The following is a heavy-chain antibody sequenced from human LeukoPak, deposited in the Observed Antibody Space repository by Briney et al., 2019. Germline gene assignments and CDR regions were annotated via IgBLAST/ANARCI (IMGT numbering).Heavy chain of an antibody. D-gene: IGHD5-18*01. CDR1: GGSISSYY. V-gene: IGHV4-4*07. Sequence: SETLSLTCTVSGGSISSYYWSWIRQPAEKGLEWIGRIYTSGSTNYNPSLKSRVTMSVDTFKNQFSLKLSSVTAADTAVYYCATTMKSYGSRNDAFDIWGQGTMVTVSS. CDR3: ATTMKSYGSRNDAFDI. J-gene: IGHJ3*02. CDR2: IYTSGST.